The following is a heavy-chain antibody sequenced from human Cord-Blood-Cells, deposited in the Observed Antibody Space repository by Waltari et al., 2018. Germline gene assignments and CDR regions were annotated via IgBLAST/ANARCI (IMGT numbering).Heavy chain of an antibody. Sequence: QVQLVESGGGVVQPGRSLRLSCAASGFTFSSYAMHWVRQAPGKGLEWVAVISYDGSNKYYADSVKGRFTISRDNSKNTLYLQMNSLRAEDTAVYYCARDPREYYYYYGMDVWGQGP. CDR3: ARDPREYYYYYGMDV. CDR2: ISYDGSNK. J-gene: IGHJ6*02. CDR1: GFTFSSYA. V-gene: IGHV3-30-3*01.